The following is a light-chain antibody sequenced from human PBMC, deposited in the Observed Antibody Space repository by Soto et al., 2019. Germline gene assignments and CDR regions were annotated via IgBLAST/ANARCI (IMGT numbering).Light chain of an antibody. Sequence: EIVLTQSPGTLSLSPGERATLSCRASQSVSSSYLAWYQHKPGQAPRLLIYGASSRATGIPDRFSGSGSGTDFTLTMSRLEPDDFAVYYCHRYGSSPHPCGQGTKLEIK. CDR2: GAS. CDR1: QSVSSSY. CDR3: HRYGSSPHP. J-gene: IGKJ2*01. V-gene: IGKV3-20*01.